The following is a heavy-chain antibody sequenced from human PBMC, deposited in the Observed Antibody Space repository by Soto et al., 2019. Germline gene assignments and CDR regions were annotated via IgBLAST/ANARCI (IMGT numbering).Heavy chain of an antibody. V-gene: IGHV5-10-1*01. Sequence: PGASLKISCKGSGDSFTSYWSRWVRQMRGKGLGWVGRIDPSVSYTNYSPSFQGHVTISADKSISTAYLQWSSLTASDTAKYYAATVALYSYYYYGMDFWGQGTTVTVSS. CDR3: ATVALYSYYYYGMDF. CDR2: IDPSVSYT. J-gene: IGHJ6*02. CDR1: GDSFTSYW. D-gene: IGHD6-19*01.